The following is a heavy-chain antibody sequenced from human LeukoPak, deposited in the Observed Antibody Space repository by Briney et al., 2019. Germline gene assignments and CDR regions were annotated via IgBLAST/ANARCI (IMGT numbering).Heavy chain of an antibody. CDR2: ISSSSSYI. Sequence: GGSLRLSCAASGFTFSSYSMNWVRQAPGKGLGWVSSISSSSSYIYYADSVKGRFTISRDNAKNSLYLQMNSLRAEDTAVYYCARSMTTVTTFDYWGQGTLVTVSS. J-gene: IGHJ4*02. CDR3: ARSMTTVTTFDY. D-gene: IGHD4-17*01. V-gene: IGHV3-21*01. CDR1: GFTFSSYS.